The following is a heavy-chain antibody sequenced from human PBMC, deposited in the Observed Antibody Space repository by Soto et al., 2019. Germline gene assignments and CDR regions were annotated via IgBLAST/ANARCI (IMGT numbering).Heavy chain of an antibody. D-gene: IGHD2-21*01. J-gene: IGHJ3*01. V-gene: IGHV3-74*01. CDR3: VIPTVAAYSAFAV. CDR2: IKTDGTYT. CDR1: GFSVSYHW. Sequence: EVQLVESGGGLVQPGGSLTLSCAASGFSVSYHWMHWVRLGPGRGLESISRIKTDGTYTDYADSVKGRFTISRDNDKNMLYMQMDSMRLEETAVYYCVIPTVAAYSAFAVCGQWKVVTVSS.